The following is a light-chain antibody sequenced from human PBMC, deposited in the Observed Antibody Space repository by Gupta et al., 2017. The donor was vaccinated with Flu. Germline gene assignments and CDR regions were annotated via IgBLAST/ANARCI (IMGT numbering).Light chain of an antibody. V-gene: IGLV2-11*01. CDR1: NSDVGGYNY. CDR2: DVT. CDR3: CSYAGSYTLV. J-gene: IGLJ3*02. Sequence: QSALTQPRSVSGSPGPSVPISCTRTNSDVGGYNYVSWYQQHPGKAPKLMIYDVTTRPSGVPDRFSGSKSGNTASLTISGLQAEDEANYYCCSYAGSYTLVFGGGTKVTVL.